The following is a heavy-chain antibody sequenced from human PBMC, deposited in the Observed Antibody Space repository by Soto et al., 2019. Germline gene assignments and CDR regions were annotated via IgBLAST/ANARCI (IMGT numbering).Heavy chain of an antibody. CDR3: ARGPRAPPPHDYGMDV. Sequence: EVQLLESVGGLVQPGGSLRLSCAASGFTFSSHVMNWVRQAPGKGLEWVAAISGGGGTTFYGDSVEGRFTMSRDNSKNTLFLQMNSLRAEDTAVYYCARGPRAPPPHDYGMDVWGQGTTVTVSS. CDR1: GFTFSSHV. J-gene: IGHJ6*02. V-gene: IGHV3-23*01. CDR2: ISGGGGTT.